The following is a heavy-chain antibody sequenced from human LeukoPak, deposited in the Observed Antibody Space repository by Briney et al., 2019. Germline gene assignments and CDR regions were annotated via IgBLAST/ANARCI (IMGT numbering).Heavy chain of an antibody. CDR2: IRYDGSHK. Sequence: PGESLRLSCAVSGFTFSNYGMHWVRQAPDKGLEWVAFIRYDGSHKYYADSVKGRFTISRDNSKNTLYLQMSCLRADDTAVFYCAKDSGYYKGYFDYWGQGTLVTVSS. J-gene: IGHJ4*02. D-gene: IGHD3-22*01. CDR3: AKDSGYYKGYFDY. CDR1: GFTFSNYG. V-gene: IGHV3-30*02.